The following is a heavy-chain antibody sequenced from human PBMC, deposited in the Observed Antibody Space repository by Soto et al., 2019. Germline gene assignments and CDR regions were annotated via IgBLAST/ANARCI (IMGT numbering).Heavy chain of an antibody. D-gene: IGHD5-18*01. Sequence: QVQLVESGGGVVQPGTSLRLSCAASGFTFSSYGMHWVRQAPGKGLEWVAVISYDGSNKYYADSVKGRFTISRDNSKNTLYLQMNSLRAEDTAVYYCARDSTAMVLYYFDYWGQGTLVTVSS. V-gene: IGHV3-30*19. CDR3: ARDSTAMVLYYFDY. J-gene: IGHJ4*02. CDR1: GFTFSSYG. CDR2: ISYDGSNK.